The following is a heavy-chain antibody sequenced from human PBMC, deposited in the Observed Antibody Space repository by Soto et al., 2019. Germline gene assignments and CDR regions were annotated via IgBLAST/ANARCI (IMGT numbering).Heavy chain of an antibody. V-gene: IGHV4-31*03. J-gene: IGHJ5*02. D-gene: IGHD3-16*01. CDR1: GGSISSGGYY. Sequence: PSETLSLTCTVSGGSISSGGYYWSWIRQHPGKGLEWIGYIYYSGSTYYNPSLKSRVTISVDTSKNQFSLKLSSVTAADTAVYYCARVLFGSDCWFDPWGQGTLVTVSS. CDR2: IYYSGST. CDR3: ARVLFGSDCWFDP.